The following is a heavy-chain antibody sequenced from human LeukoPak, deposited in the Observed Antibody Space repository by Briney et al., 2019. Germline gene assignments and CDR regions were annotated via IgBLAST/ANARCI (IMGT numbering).Heavy chain of an antibody. V-gene: IGHV3-7*01. J-gene: IGHJ4*02. CDR2: IKQDESEK. CDR1: GFTFNNYW. Sequence: GGSETLSFVGSGFTFNNYWMDWVRPTPGKGLEGVAHIKQDESEKHYVDPAKERFTISRDNSQNSFYLQMNSLRVDDASVYYYARDRVSTGYDLFHYLGQGTLVTGSS. D-gene: IGHD5-12*01. CDR3: ARDRVSTGYDLFHY.